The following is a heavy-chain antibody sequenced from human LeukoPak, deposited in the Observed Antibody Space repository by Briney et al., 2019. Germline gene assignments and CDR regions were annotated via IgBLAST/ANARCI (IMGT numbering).Heavy chain of an antibody. Sequence: PSQTLSLTCTVSNGSITSGGYYWSCLPQHPGKALEWIGHIYHTGSTYYNSSLKSRLTMSVDTSKNEFSLRLNSVTVADTAVYYCARGGVVTTTPRFDPWGQGTLVTVSS. CDR2: IYHTGST. D-gene: IGHD4-11*01. CDR3: ARGGVVTTTPRFDP. V-gene: IGHV4-31*03. J-gene: IGHJ5*02. CDR1: NGSITSGGYY.